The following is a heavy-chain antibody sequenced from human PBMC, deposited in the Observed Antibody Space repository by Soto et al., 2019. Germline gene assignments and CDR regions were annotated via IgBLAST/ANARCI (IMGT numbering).Heavy chain of an antibody. V-gene: IGHV3-23*01. Sequence: GSLRLSCAASGLTRSIRDMCWVRQAPGKGLEWVSSISGSDGRTYYADSVKGRFTIYRDNSENTLFLQMSNLRGVDTAVYYCAKYYYASGSNWFDPWGPGTLVTVSS. CDR2: ISGSDGRT. J-gene: IGHJ5*02. D-gene: IGHD3-10*01. CDR3: AKYYYASGSNWFDP. CDR1: GLTRSIRD.